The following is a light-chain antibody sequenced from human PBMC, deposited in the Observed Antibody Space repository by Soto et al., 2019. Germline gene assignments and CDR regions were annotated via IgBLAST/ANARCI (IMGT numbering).Light chain of an antibody. V-gene: IGKV1-8*01. CDR3: QQYIRWPLT. J-gene: IGKJ4*01. CDR2: AAS. Sequence: AIRMTQSPSSLSASTGDRVTITCRASQGISSYLAWYQQKPGKAPKLLIYAASTLQSGVPSRFSGSGSGTDFTLTISCLQSEDFAVYYCQQYIRWPLTFGGGTKVDIK. CDR1: QGISSY.